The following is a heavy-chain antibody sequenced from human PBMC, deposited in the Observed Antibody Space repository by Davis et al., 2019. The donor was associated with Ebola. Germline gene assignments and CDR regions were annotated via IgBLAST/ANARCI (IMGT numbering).Heavy chain of an antibody. D-gene: IGHD3-22*01. CDR3: ARGLRYDSSDY. CDR1: GYSFTHYS. J-gene: IGHJ4*02. CDR2: VSGNNGKT. Sequence: ASVKVSCKASGYSFTHYSFSWVRQAPGQGLEWMGWVSGNNGKTDYAQKFQGRVTMTTDTSTSTAYMELRSLTSDDTAVYYCARGLRYDSSDYWGQGTLVTVSS. V-gene: IGHV1-18*01.